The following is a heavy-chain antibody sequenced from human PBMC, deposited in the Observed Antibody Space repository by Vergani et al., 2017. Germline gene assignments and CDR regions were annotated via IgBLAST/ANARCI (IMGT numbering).Heavy chain of an antibody. CDR3: ARGRRYYESSGYYYYYYYYGMDV. J-gene: IGHJ6*02. V-gene: IGHV4-34*01. CDR1: GGSFSGYY. Sequence: QVQLQQWGAGLLKPSETLSLTCAVYGGSFSGYYWSWIRQPPGKGLEWIGEINHSGSTNYNPSLKSRVTISVDTSKNQFSLKLRSVTAADTAVYYCARGRRYYESSGYYYYYYYYGMDVWGQGTTVTVSS. D-gene: IGHD3-22*01. CDR2: INHSGST.